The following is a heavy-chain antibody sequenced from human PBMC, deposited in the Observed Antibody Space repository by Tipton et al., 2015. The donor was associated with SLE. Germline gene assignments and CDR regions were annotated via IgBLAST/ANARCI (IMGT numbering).Heavy chain of an antibody. CDR2: INWNSGSI. CDR3: VKDMLGTGFYCDD. V-gene: IGHV3-9*01. CDR1: GFKFDDCA. D-gene: IGHD3-10*02. J-gene: IGHJ4*02. Sequence: RSLRLSCAASGFKFDDCAMHWVRQRPGKGLEWVAGINWNSGSIGYADSVQGRFTISRDNANNSLYLHMNSRRPEDTAFYYCVKDMLGTGFYCDDWGLGTLGAVSS.